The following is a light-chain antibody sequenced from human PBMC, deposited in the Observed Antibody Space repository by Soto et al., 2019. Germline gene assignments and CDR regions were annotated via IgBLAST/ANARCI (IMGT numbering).Light chain of an antibody. Sequence: QSALTQPASVSGSPGQSITISCTGSSSDIGGYDSVSWYQQHPGRALKLIIYDVSNRPSGVSDRFSGSKSGNTASLTISGLQAEDEADYYCNSYTVTTTPGYVFGAGTKVTVL. V-gene: IGLV2-14*03. CDR1: SSDIGGYDS. J-gene: IGLJ1*01. CDR2: DVS. CDR3: NSYTVTTTPGYV.